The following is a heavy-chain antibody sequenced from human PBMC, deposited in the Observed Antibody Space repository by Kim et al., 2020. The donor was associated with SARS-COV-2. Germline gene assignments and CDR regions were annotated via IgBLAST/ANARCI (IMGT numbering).Heavy chain of an antibody. CDR2: INHSGNT. D-gene: IGHD1-1*01. CDR3: ARGGGNSGYYFDY. J-gene: IGHJ4*02. V-gene: IGHV4-34*01. Sequence: SETLSLTCAVYGGSFSAYYWTWIRQPPGEGLEWIGEINHSGNTNYIPSLKSRVTISIDTSKNQFSLNLYSVTAADTAVYFCARGGGNSGYYFDYWGQGP. CDR1: GGSFSAYY.